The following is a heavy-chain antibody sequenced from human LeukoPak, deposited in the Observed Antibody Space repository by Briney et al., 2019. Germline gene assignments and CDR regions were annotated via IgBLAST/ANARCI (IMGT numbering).Heavy chain of an antibody. CDR2: IHYSGST. Sequence: PSATLSLTCTVSGGSISSDYWSWIRQPPGKGLEWIGYIHYSGSTNYNPSLESRITISMDTSKNQFSLRLSSVTAADTAVYYCARLYHDSSAYFLDYWGQGTLVTVSS. D-gene: IGHD3-22*01. J-gene: IGHJ4*02. CDR1: GGSISSDY. CDR3: ARLYHDSSAYFLDY. V-gene: IGHV4-59*08.